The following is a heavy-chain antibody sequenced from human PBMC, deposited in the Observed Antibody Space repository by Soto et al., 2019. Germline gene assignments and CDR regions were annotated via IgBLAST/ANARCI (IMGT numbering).Heavy chain of an antibody. Sequence: QVQLVESGGGVVQPGRSLRLSCAASGFTFSSYGMHWVRQAPGKGLEWVAVISYDGSNKYYADSVKGRFTISRDNSKNTLYLQMNSLRAEDTAVYYCAKEKTYYYDSSGYYYGYFDYWGQGTLVTVSS. J-gene: IGHJ4*02. V-gene: IGHV3-30*18. CDR1: GFTFSSYG. CDR2: ISYDGSNK. CDR3: AKEKTYYYDSSGYYYGYFDY. D-gene: IGHD3-22*01.